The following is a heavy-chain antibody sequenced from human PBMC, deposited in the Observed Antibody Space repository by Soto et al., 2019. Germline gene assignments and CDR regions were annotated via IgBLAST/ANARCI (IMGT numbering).Heavy chain of an antibody. Sequence: EVQLVESGGGLVQPGGSLRLSFAASGFMFSAYEMNWVRQAPGKGLVWVANIKQDGSEKWYVGSVKGRFTISRYNAKNSLYLQMNSLRDEDTAVYFCATGGKWLDFEYWGQGTLVTVSS. CDR1: GFMFSAYE. V-gene: IGHV3-7*05. D-gene: IGHD6-19*01. J-gene: IGHJ4*02. CDR2: IKQDGSEK. CDR3: ATGGKWLDFEY.